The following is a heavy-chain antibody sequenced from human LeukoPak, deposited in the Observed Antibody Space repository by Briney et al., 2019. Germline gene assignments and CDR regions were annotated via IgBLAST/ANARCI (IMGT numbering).Heavy chain of an antibody. D-gene: IGHD3-3*01. Sequence: ASVKVSCKASGYTFTDYFLHWVGQAPGQGLEWMGWIGPNNGVTNYAQKFQGKVTMTRDTYINTAYMEVSRLRSDDTAVYSCARDIRPRVESFDYWGQGPMVTVSS. CDR2: IGPNNGVT. CDR3: ARDIRPRVESFDY. CDR1: GYTFTDYF. V-gene: IGHV1-2*02. J-gene: IGHJ4*02.